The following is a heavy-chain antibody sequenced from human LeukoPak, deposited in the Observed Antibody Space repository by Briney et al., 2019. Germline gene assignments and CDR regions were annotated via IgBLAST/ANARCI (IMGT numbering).Heavy chain of an antibody. D-gene: IGHD6-19*01. CDR3: AKGPGAGTNYYYYMDV. Sequence: GGSLRLSCAASGLTFDDYAMHWVRQAPGKGLEWVSLISWDGGSAYYADSVKGRFTISRDNSKNSLYLQMNSLRAEGTALYYCAKGPGAGTNYYYYMDVWGKGTTVTVSS. CDR2: ISWDGGSA. J-gene: IGHJ6*03. V-gene: IGHV3-43D*03. CDR1: GLTFDDYA.